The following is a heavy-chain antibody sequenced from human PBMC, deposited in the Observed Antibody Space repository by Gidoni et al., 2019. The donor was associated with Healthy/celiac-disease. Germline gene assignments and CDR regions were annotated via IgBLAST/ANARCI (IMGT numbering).Heavy chain of an antibody. J-gene: IGHJ4*02. CDR1: GGSFSGYY. D-gene: IGHD3-22*01. CDR2: INHSGST. CDR3: ARSQRRYYYDSSGYRTYYFDY. V-gene: IGHV4-34*01. Sequence: QVQLQQWGAGLLKPSETLSLTCAVYGGSFSGYYWRWIRQPPGKGLEWIGEINHSGSTNYNPSLKSRVTISVDTSKNQFSLKLSSVTAADTAVYYCARSQRRYYYDSSGYRTYYFDYWGQGTLVTVSS.